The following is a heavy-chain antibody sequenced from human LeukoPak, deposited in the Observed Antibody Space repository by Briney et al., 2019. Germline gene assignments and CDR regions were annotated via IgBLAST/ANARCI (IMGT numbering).Heavy chain of an antibody. V-gene: IGHV1-24*01. CDR1: GYTLTELS. D-gene: IGHD2-21*02. CDR2: FDPEDGET. J-gene: IGHJ4*02. Sequence: ASVEVSCKVSGYTLTELSMHWVRQAPGKGLEWMGGFDPEDGETIYAQKFQGRVTMTEDTSTDTAYMELSSLRSEDTAVYYCATSKGLLLSLDYWGQGTLVTVSS. CDR3: ATSKGLLLSLDY.